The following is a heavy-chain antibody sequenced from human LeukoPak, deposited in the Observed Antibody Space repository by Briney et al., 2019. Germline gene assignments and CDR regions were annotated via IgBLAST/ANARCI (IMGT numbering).Heavy chain of an antibody. CDR2: IIPILGIA. D-gene: IGHD1-26*01. V-gene: IGHV1-69*04. CDR1: GGTFSSYA. CDR3: AREPSAGSYSASNAFDI. J-gene: IGHJ3*02. Sequence: ASVKVSCKASGGTFSSYAISWVRQAPGQGLEWMGRIIPILGIANYAQKFQGRVTITADKSTSTAYMELSSLRSDDTAVHYCAREPSAGSYSASNAFDIWGQGTMVTVSS.